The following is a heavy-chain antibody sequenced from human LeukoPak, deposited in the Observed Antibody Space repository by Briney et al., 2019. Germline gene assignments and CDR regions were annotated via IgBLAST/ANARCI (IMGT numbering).Heavy chain of an antibody. J-gene: IGHJ4*02. D-gene: IGHD4-17*01. CDR1: GGSISSSSYY. Sequence: KPSETLSLTCTVSGGSISSSSYYWGWIRQPPGKGLEWIGSIYYSGSTYYNPSLKSRVTISVDTSKNQFSLKLSSVTAADTAVYYCARLDKTRSYGDSLDYWGQGTLVTVSS. CDR3: ARLDKTRSYGDSLDY. V-gene: IGHV4-39*07. CDR2: IYYSGST.